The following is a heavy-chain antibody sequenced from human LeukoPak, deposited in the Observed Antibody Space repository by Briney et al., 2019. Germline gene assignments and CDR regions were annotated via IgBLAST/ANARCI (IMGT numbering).Heavy chain of an antibody. D-gene: IGHD5-18*01. CDR3: ASERGSGYTYALDY. CDR1: GFTFSSYS. CDR2: ISSSSYI. V-gene: IGHV3-21*04. Sequence: GGSLRLSCAASGFTFSSYSMNWVRQAPGKGLEWVSSISSSSYIYYADSLKGRFTISRDNAKNSLYLQMNGLSAEDTAVYYCASERGSGYTYALDYWGQGTLVTVSS. J-gene: IGHJ4*02.